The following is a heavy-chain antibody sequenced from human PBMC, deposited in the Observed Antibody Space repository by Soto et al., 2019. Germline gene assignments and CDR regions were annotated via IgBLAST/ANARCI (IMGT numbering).Heavy chain of an antibody. V-gene: IGHV1-46*01. D-gene: IGHD4-17*01. CDR2: INPSGGST. CDR3: AADYGDPKGYYYYGMDV. Sequence: ASVKVSCKASGYTFTSYYMHWVRQAPGQGLEWMGIINPSGGSTSYAQKFQGRVTMTRDTSTSTVYMELSSLRSEDTAVYYCAADYGDPKGYYYYGMDVWGQGITVTVSS. CDR1: GYTFTSYY. J-gene: IGHJ6*02.